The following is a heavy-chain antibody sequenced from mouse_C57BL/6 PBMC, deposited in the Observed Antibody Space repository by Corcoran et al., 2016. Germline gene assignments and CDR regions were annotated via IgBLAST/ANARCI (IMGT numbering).Heavy chain of an antibody. CDR2: INPYNGGT. D-gene: IGHD1-1*01. Sequence: EVQLQQSGPVLVKPGASGKMSCKASGYTFTDYYMNWVKQGHGKSREWIGVINPYNGGTSYNQKFKGKATLTVDKSSSTAYMELNSLTSEDSAVYYCARGDYYAYYFDYWGQGTTLTVSS. V-gene: IGHV1-19*01. CDR3: ARGDYYAYYFDY. CDR1: GYTFTDYY. J-gene: IGHJ2*01.